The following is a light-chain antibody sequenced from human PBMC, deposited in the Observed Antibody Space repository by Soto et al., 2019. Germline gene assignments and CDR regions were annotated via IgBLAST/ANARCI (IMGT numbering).Light chain of an antibody. CDR1: SGDVGFYDF. J-gene: IGLJ3*02. Sequence: QSALTQPASMSGSPGQSITISCTGTSGDVGFYDFVSWYQQHPGKVPRLIIYGVTKRPSGVSHRFSGSMSGNTASLTISGLQVEDEADYSCASYTGSSTYVFGGGTKLTVL. CDR2: GVT. CDR3: ASYTGSSTYV. V-gene: IGLV2-14*03.